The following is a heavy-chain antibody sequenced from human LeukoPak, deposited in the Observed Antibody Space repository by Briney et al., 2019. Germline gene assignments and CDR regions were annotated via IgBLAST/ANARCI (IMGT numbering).Heavy chain of an antibody. CDR2: IYTSGST. J-gene: IGHJ4*02. Sequence: SETLSLTCTVSGGSISSYYWSWIRQPAGKGLEWIGRIYTSGSTNYNPSLKSRVTISVDTSKNQFSLKLSSVTAADTAVYYCARYYYDSSGYYYHFDYWGQGTLVTVSS. CDR3: ARYYYDSSGYYYHFDY. CDR1: GGSISSYY. V-gene: IGHV4-4*07. D-gene: IGHD3-22*01.